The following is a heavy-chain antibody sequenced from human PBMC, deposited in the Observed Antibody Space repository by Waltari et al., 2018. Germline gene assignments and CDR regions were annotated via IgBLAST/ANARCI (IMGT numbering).Heavy chain of an antibody. Sequence: VQLVQSGAEVKKPGSSVKVSCKASGGTFSSYAISWVRPAPRQGLAWMGRIILIFGTANYAQKFQGRVTITADESTSTAYMELSSLRSEDTAVYYWARSGSGSYKYYYYGMDVWGQGTTVTVSS. CDR2: IILIFGTA. CDR3: ARSGSGSYKYYYYGMDV. D-gene: IGHD3-10*01. J-gene: IGHJ6*02. V-gene: IGHV1-69*18. CDR1: GGTFSSYA.